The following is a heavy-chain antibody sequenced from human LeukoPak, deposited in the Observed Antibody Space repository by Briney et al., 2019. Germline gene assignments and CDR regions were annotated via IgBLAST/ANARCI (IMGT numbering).Heavy chain of an antibody. CDR3: ARGPSPYYYGMDV. CDR2: IYSGGST. V-gene: IGHV3-53*01. J-gene: IGHJ6*02. Sequence: PGGSLRLSCAASGFTVSSNYMSWVRQAPGKGLEWVSVIYSGGSTYYADSVKGRFTISRDSSKNTLYLQMNSLRAEDTAVYCCARGPSPYYYGMDVWGQGTTVTVSS. CDR1: GFTVSSNY.